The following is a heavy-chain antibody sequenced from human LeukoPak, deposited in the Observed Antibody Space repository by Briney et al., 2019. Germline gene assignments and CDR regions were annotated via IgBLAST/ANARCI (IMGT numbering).Heavy chain of an antibody. CDR1: GFTFSSYS. J-gene: IGHJ4*02. CDR3: ARVRLGESSIADY. V-gene: IGHV3-48*01. Sequence: GGSLRLSCAASGFTFSSYSMNWVRQAPGKGLEWVSYISSSSSTIYYADSVKGRFTISRDNANNSLYLQMNSLRVEDTAVYYCARVRLGESSIADYWGQGTLVTVSS. CDR2: ISSSSSTI. D-gene: IGHD3-16*01.